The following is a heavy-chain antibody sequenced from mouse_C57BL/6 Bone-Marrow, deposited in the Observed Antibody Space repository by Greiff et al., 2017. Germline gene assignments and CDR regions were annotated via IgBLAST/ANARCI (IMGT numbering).Heavy chain of an antibody. CDR1: GFSLTSYG. V-gene: IGHV2-4*01. J-gene: IGHJ1*03. CDR3: AKREGSYGYFDV. CDR2: IWSGGST. Sequence: QVQLKESGPGLVQPSQSLSITCTVSGFSLTSYGVHWVRQPPGKGLEWLGVIWSGGSTDSNAAFISSLSSSKDNSKSQVFFKMNSLQADDTAIYYCAKREGSYGYFDVWGTGTTVTVSS.